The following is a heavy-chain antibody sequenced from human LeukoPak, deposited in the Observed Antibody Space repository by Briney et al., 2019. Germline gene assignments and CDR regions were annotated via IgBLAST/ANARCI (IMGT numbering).Heavy chain of an antibody. CDR3: ARLTDRTSWGHWYFDL. V-gene: IGHV4-39*01. CDR1: GGSISSSNYF. Sequence: PSETLSLTCTVSGGSISSSNYFWGWIRQPPGKGLEWIGSIYYSGSTYYNPSPKSRVTISVDTSKNQFSLKLSSVTAADTAVYYCARLTDRTSWGHWYFDLWGRGTLVTVSS. D-gene: IGHD1-1*01. J-gene: IGHJ2*01. CDR2: IYYSGST.